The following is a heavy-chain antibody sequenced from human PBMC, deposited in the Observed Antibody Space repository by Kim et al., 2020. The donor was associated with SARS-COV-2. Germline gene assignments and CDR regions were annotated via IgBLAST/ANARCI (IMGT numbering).Heavy chain of an antibody. D-gene: IGHD2-21*02. J-gene: IGHJ6*02. Sequence: SLKSRVTISVDTSKNQFSLKLSSVTAADTAVYYCARCLGGDPYYYYGMDVWGQGTTVTVSS. V-gene: IGHV4-4*09. CDR3: ARCLGGDPYYYYGMDV.